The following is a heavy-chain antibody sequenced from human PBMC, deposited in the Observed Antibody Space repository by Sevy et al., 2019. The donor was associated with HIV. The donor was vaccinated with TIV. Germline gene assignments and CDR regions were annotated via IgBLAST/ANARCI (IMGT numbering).Heavy chain of an antibody. Sequence: ASVKVSCKASGYTFTNYHITWVRQAPGQGLEWMGMITPNNGDTNYAQRLQGRVTMTTDTSTSTVYMELRSLRSDDTAVYYCARAPSGSQGPGQYFHHWGQGTLVTVSS. CDR1: GYTFTNYH. J-gene: IGHJ1*01. CDR2: ITPNNGDT. D-gene: IGHD1-26*01. V-gene: IGHV1-18*01. CDR3: ARAPSGSQGPGQYFHH.